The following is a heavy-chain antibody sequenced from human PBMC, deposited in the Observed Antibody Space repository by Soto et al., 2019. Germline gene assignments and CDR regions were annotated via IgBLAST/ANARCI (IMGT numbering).Heavy chain of an antibody. CDR1: GFTFSDYA. V-gene: IGHV3-23*01. Sequence: QPGGSLRLSCAASGFTFSDYAMSWVRQAPGKGLEWVSGISSGGGSPYNADSVKGRFTISRDNSKNALYLQMNSLRADDTAVYYCAKGDGRIVPRHFDYWGQGTLVTVSS. J-gene: IGHJ4*02. CDR2: ISSGGGSP. CDR3: AKGDGRIVPRHFDY. D-gene: IGHD6-6*01.